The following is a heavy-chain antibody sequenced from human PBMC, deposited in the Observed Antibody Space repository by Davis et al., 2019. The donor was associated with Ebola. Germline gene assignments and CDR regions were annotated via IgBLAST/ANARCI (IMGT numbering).Heavy chain of an antibody. Sequence: GESLKISCAASGFTFSDCYMNWIRQAPGKGLEWVSYIRSTIYYADSVKGRFTISRDNAKNSLYMQMNSLRAEDTAVYYCAREAVWELQDWGQGILVSVSS. V-gene: IGHV3-11*01. D-gene: IGHD1-26*01. J-gene: IGHJ4*02. CDR3: AREAVWELQD. CDR2: IRSTI. CDR1: GFTFSDCY.